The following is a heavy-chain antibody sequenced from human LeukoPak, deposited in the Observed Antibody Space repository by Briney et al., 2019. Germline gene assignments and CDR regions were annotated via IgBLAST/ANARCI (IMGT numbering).Heavy chain of an antibody. V-gene: IGHV3-30-3*01. D-gene: IGHD3-22*01. CDR3: AREHHYYDSSGYYSPDHYGMDV. CDR2: ISKDGSIK. J-gene: IGHJ6*02. Sequence: GGSLRLSCAASGFTFNIYALHWVRQAPGKGPEWVAVISKDGSIKYYADSVKGRFTISRDNSKNTLYLQMNSLRAEDTAVYYCAREHHYYDSSGYYSPDHYGMDVWGQGTTVTVSS. CDR1: GFTFNIYA.